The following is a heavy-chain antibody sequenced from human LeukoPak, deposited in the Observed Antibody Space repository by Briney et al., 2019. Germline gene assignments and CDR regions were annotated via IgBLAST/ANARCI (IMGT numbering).Heavy chain of an antibody. CDR2: IKQDGGEK. CDR3: ARDQSSGWDWYFDL. CDR1: GFTFSNYW. Sequence: GGSLRLSCAASGFTFSNYWMNWVRQAPGKGLEWVANIKQDGGEKSYVDSVKGRFTISRDNAKNSLHLQMNSLRAEDTAVYYCARDQSSGWDWYFDLWGRGTLVTVSS. D-gene: IGHD6-19*01. V-gene: IGHV3-7*01. J-gene: IGHJ2*01.